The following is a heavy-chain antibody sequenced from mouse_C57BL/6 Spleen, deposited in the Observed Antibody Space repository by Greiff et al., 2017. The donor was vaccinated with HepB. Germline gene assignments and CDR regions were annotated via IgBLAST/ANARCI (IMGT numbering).Heavy chain of an antibody. J-gene: IGHJ4*01. CDR3: ARRNSWEGDMDD. D-gene: IGHD4-1*01. V-gene: IGHV1-54*01. CDR2: INPGSGGT. CDR1: GYAFTNYL. Sequence: QVQLQQSGAELVRPGTSVKVSCKASGYAFTNYLIEWVKQRPGQGLEWIGVINPGSGGTNYNEKFKGKATLTADKSSSTAYMQLSSLTSEDAAVYFCARRNSWEGDMDDWGQGTSVTVSS.